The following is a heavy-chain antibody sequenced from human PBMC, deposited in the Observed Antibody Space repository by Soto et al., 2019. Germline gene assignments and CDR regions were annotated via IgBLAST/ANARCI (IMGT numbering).Heavy chain of an antibody. CDR3: ARICFCVVIRHVFDY. CDR1: GFTFSSYI. J-gene: IGHJ4*02. CDR2: ISSSSSYI. Sequence: GGSLRLSCEASGFTFSSYIMNWVRQAPGKGLEWVSAISSSSSYIYYGDSVKGRFTISRDNAKNSLYLQMNSLRAEDTAVYYCARICFCVVIRHVFDYRGRGSLVTVSS. V-gene: IGHV3-21*01. D-gene: IGHD3-3*01.